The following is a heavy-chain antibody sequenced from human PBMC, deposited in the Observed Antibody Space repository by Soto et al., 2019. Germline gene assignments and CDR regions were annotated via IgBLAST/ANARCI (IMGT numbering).Heavy chain of an antibody. D-gene: IGHD3-9*01. CDR3: ARDPGIGNRPFERHPFDY. V-gene: IGHV1-69*13. J-gene: IGHJ4*02. CDR1: GGTFSSYA. CDR2: IIPIFGTA. Sequence: SVKVSCKASGGTFSSYAISWVRQAPGQGLEWMGGIIPIFGTANYAQKFQGRVTITADESTSTAYMELSSLRSEDTAVYYCARDPGIGNRPFERHPFDYWGQGTLVTVSS.